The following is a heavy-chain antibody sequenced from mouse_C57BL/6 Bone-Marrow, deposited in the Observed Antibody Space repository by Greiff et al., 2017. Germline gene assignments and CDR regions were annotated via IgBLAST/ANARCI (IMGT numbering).Heavy chain of an antibody. J-gene: IGHJ2*01. Sequence: DVHLVESGGGLVKPGGSLKLSCAASGFTFSSYAMSWVRQTPEKRLAWVATISDGGSYIYYPDNVKGRFTISRDNAKNNLYLQMRHLKSEDTAMYYCARDYDYGRPDDWGQGTTLTVSS. CDR3: ARDYDYGRPDD. CDR1: GFTFSSYA. CDR2: ISDGGSYI. D-gene: IGHD2-4*01. V-gene: IGHV5-4*01.